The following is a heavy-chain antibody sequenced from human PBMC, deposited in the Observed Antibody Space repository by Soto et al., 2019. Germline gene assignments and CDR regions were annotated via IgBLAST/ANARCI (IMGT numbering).Heavy chain of an antibody. CDR3: AKDRSRRYCSSTSCSMGSYYGMDV. J-gene: IGHJ6*02. V-gene: IGHV3-23*01. CDR2: ISGSGGST. Sequence: GGSLRLSCAASGFPFSSYAMSWVRQAPGKGLEWVSAISGSGGSTYYADSVKGRFTISRDNSKNTLYLQMNSLRAEDTAVYYCAKDRSRRYCSSTSCSMGSYYGMDVWGQGTTVTVS. D-gene: IGHD2-2*01. CDR1: GFPFSSYA.